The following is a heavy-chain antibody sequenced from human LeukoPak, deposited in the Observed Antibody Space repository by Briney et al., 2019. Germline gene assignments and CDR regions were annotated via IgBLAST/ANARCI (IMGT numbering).Heavy chain of an antibody. Sequence: GSLRLSCAASGFTFSDYYMNWIRQAPGKGLEWVSYISSRTSYTNYADSVEGRFTISRDNAKNSLYLQMNSLRAEDTAVYYCAGGTGDYGGSTAPEKFDYWGQGTLVTVSS. CDR1: GFTFSDYY. J-gene: IGHJ4*02. D-gene: IGHD4-23*01. V-gene: IGHV3-11*03. CDR2: ISSRTSYT. CDR3: AGGTGDYGGSTAPEKFDY.